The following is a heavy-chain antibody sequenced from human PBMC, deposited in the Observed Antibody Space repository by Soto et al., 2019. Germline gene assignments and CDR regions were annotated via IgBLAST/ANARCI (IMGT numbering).Heavy chain of an antibody. CDR1: GGTFSSYA. CDR3: AESRRDGYNYDDY. CDR2: IIPIFGTA. Sequence: GASVKVSCKASGGTFSSYAISWVRQAPGQGLEWMGGIIPIFGTANYAQKFQGRVTITADESTSTAYMELSSLRSEDTAVYYCAESRRDGYNYDDYWGQGTLVTVSS. V-gene: IGHV1-69*13. D-gene: IGHD5-12*01. J-gene: IGHJ4*02.